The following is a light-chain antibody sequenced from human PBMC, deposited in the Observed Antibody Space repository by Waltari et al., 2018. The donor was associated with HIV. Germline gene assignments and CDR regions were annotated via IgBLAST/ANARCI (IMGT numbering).Light chain of an antibody. CDR2: LNNEGSH. CDR3: QTWGTAIVV. J-gene: IGLJ2*01. CDR1: SGHSGYA. Sequence: QLVLTQSPSASASLGASVKLTCTPTSGHSGYAIAWLHQRPGKGLRYLMVLNNEGSHSKGDGILNRVAGCSAGTERYLTISSLQSEDEADYYCQTWGTAIVVFGRGTKLTVL. V-gene: IGLV4-69*01.